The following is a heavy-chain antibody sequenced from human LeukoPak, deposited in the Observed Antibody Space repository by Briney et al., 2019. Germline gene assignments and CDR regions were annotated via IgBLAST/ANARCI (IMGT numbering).Heavy chain of an antibody. D-gene: IGHD3-9*01. Sequence: SETLSLTCTVSGASISSSSSYWGWIRQPPGKGLEWIGSIYYSGSTYYNPSLKSRVTISVDTSKNQFSLKLSSVTAADTAVYYCARDHYDILTGSTDNNAFDIWGQGTMVTVSS. J-gene: IGHJ3*02. V-gene: IGHV4-39*07. CDR1: GASISSSSSY. CDR2: IYYSGST. CDR3: ARDHYDILTGSTDNNAFDI.